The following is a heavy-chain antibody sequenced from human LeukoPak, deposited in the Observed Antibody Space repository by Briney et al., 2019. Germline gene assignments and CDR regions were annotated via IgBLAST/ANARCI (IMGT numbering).Heavy chain of an antibody. J-gene: IGHJ4*02. V-gene: IGHV5-51*01. Sequence: GESLKISSKASGYSFTSYWIGWVRQMPGKGLEGMGIIYPGDSDTRYSPSFQGQVTISADKSISTASLQWSSVKASDTAIDYCARMSDRKVDYWGQGTLVTVSS. CDR2: IYPGDSDT. CDR1: GYSFTSYW. D-gene: IGHD2-21*02. CDR3: ARMSDRKVDY.